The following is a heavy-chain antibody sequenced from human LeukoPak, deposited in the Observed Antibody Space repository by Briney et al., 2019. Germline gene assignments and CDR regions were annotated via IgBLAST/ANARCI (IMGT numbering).Heavy chain of an antibody. V-gene: IGHV3-48*01. Sequence: PGGSLRLSCAASGFIFSNYNMNWVRQPPGKGLEWLSYISSSSGTIYYADSVKGRFTISGDNAKNSLYLQMNSLRAEDTGVYYCARALGYSYGYAVDYWGQGTLVTVSS. D-gene: IGHD5-18*01. CDR2: ISSSSGTI. CDR3: ARALGYSYGYAVDY. J-gene: IGHJ4*02. CDR1: GFIFSNYN.